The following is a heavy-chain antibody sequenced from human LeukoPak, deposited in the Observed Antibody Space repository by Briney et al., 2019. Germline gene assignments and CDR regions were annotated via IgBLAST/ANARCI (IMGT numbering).Heavy chain of an antibody. CDR2: ITAGGTE. CDR1: GLTFNDAW. V-gene: IGHV3-15*01. J-gene: IGHJ4*02. Sequence: PGGSLRLSCAVSGLTFNDAWVSWVRQAPGKGLEWVARITAGGTENYAAPVRDRFTVSRDDSKASVFLQMNSLTTEDTAVYYCTTAPTRGWLPYFDSWGQGTVVTVSS. D-gene: IGHD5-24*01. CDR3: TTAPTRGWLPYFDS.